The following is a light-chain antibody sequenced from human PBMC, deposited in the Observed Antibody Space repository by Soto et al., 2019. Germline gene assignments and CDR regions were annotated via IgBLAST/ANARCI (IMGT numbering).Light chain of an antibody. J-gene: IGKJ1*01. V-gene: IGKV1-33*01. CDR1: QDISNY. Sequence: GDRVTIACQASQDISNYLHWYQQKPGKAPKLLIYDASNLETGVPSRFSGSGSGTDFTFTISSLQPEDIATYYCQQYDSSFGQGTKVDIK. CDR3: QQYDSS. CDR2: DAS.